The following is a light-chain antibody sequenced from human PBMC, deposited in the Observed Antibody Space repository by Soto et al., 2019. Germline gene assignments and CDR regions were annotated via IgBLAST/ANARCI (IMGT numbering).Light chain of an antibody. V-gene: IGKV3-15*01. CDR2: SAT. CDR3: QQGDKWPLT. Sequence: EIAVTQSPATLSASPGERATLSCRASQSISTELAWYQQIPGQPHRLLLYSATTRFTGVQARFTGSGSGSEFTLTSSGLQSEYFDIYYCQQGDKWPLTFGQGTRLEI. J-gene: IGKJ2*01. CDR1: QSISTE.